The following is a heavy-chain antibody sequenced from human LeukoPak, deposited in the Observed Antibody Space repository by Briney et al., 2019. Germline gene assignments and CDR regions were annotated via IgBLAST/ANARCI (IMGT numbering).Heavy chain of an antibody. D-gene: IGHD3-22*01. V-gene: IGHV1-3*01. CDR2: INAGNGNT. Sequence: ASVKVSCKASGYTFTTYAMHWVRQAPGQRLEWMGWINAGNGNTKYSQKFQGRVTITRDTSASIAYMELSSLRSEDTAVYYCARDHGASSGYYQKIDYWGQGTLVTVSS. CDR3: ARDHGASSGYYQKIDY. CDR1: GYTFTTYA. J-gene: IGHJ4*02.